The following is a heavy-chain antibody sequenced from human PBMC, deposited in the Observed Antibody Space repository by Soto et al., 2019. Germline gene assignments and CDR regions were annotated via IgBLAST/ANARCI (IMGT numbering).Heavy chain of an antibody. D-gene: IGHD3-3*01. CDR1: GFTFSSYA. CDR2: ISGSGGST. CDR3: AKSGGDFWTGYADRFYYFAMDV. V-gene: IGHV3-23*01. Sequence: EVQVLEFGGGLVQPGGSLRLSCAASGFTFSSYAMSWVRQAPGKGLEWVSVISGSGGSTYYADSVKGRFTISRDNSKSTLYLQMNSLRAEDTAVYYCAKSGGDFWTGYADRFYYFAMDVWGQGTTVTVSS. J-gene: IGHJ6*02.